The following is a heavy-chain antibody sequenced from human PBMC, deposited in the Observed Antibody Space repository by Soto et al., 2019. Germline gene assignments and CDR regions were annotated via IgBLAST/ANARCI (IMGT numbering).Heavy chain of an antibody. Sequence: QITLKESGPPVVKPTETLTLTCTFSGFSLTTSGVGVGWVRQSPGKAPEWLALIYWDDDKRYSTSLNSRLIITKDTSQNQVVLTMANVDPADTATYYCAHRVLRTVFGLVTTTAIYFDFWGPGTPVVVSS. CDR3: AHRVLRTVFGLVTTTAIYFDF. V-gene: IGHV2-5*02. D-gene: IGHD3-3*01. CDR1: GFSLTTSGVG. CDR2: IYWDDDK. J-gene: IGHJ4*02.